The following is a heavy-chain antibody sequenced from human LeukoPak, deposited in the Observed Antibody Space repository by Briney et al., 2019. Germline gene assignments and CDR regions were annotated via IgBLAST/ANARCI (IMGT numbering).Heavy chain of an antibody. Sequence: GGSLRLSCAASGFTVSSNYMSWVRQAPGKGLEWVSGINWNGGSTGYADSVKGRFTISRDNAKNSLYLQMNSLRAEDTALYHCARNGDYLGATFDYWGQGTLVTVSS. D-gene: IGHD4-17*01. V-gene: IGHV3-20*01. CDR1: GFTVSSNY. CDR3: ARNGDYLGATFDY. J-gene: IGHJ4*02. CDR2: INWNGGST.